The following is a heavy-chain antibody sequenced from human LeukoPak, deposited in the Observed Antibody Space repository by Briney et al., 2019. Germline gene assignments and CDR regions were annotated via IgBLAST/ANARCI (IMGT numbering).Heavy chain of an antibody. J-gene: IGHJ5*02. CDR2: IYYSGST. CDR3: AREKVGDFWSGPFDP. D-gene: IGHD3-3*01. Sequence: PSETLSLTCTVSGGSISSYYWSWIRQPPGKGLEWIGYIYYSGSTNYNPSLKSRVTISVDTSKNQFSLKLGSVTAADTAVYYCAREKVGDFWSGPFDPWGQGTLVTVSS. V-gene: IGHV4-59*01. CDR1: GGSISSYY.